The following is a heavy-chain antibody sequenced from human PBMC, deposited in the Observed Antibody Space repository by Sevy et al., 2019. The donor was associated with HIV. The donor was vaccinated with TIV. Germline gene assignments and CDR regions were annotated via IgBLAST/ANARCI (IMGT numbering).Heavy chain of an antibody. CDR2: IRNKADSYTT. V-gene: IGHV3-72*01. J-gene: IGHJ4*02. D-gene: IGHD6-13*01. CDR1: GFTFSDHY. CDR3: ATHAGIAAAGRVFDY. Sequence: GGSLRLSCAASGFTFSDHYMEWVRQAPGKGLEWVGRIRNKADSYTTEYAASVKGRFTISRDDSMNSLYLLMNSLKTEDTAVYYCATHAGIAAAGRVFDYWGQGTLVTVSS.